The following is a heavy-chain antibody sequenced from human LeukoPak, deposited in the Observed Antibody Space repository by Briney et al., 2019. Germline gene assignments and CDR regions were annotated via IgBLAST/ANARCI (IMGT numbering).Heavy chain of an antibody. CDR3: AKTYYYDSSGYLYYIDY. V-gene: IGHV3-23*01. D-gene: IGHD3-22*01. Sequence: GGCLRLSCAASGFTFSSYAMSWVRQAPGKGLEWVSAISGSGGSTYYADSVKGRFTISRDNSKNTLYLQMNSLRAEDTAVYYCAKTYYYDSSGYLYYIDYWGQGTLVTVSS. CDR2: ISGSGGST. J-gene: IGHJ4*02. CDR1: GFTFSSYA.